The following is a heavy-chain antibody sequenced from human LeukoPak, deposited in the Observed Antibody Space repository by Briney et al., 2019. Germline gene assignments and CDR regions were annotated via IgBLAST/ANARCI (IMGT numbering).Heavy chain of an antibody. V-gene: IGHV3-23*01. CDR2: ISGSGGST. CDR1: GFTFSSYA. J-gene: IGHJ4*02. D-gene: IGHD3-9*01. CDR3: ARKEIQIPLRYFDY. Sequence: PGGSLRPSCAASGFTFSSYAMNWVRQAPGKGLEWVSAISGSGGSTYYADSVKGRFTISRDNSKNTLYLQMNRLRVEDTAVYYCARKEIQIPLRYFDYWGQGSLVTVSS.